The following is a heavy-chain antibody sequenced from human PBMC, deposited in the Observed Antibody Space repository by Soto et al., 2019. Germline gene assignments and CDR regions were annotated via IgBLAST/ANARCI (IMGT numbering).Heavy chain of an antibody. CDR2: IYYSGST. Sequence: SETLSLTCTVSGGSISSYYWSWIRQPPGKGLEWIGYIYYSGSTNYNPSLKSRVTISVDTSKNQFSLKLSSVTAADTAVYYCARYDGRYWGQGTLVTVS. CDR3: ARYDGRY. CDR1: GGSISSYY. J-gene: IGHJ4*02. D-gene: IGHD3-16*01. V-gene: IGHV4-59*01.